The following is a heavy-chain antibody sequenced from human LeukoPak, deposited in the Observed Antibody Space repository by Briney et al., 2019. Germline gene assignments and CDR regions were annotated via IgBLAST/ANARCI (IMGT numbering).Heavy chain of an antibody. CDR3: ARGTIGAPGTDH. CDR1: GGTFSSYA. V-gene: IGHV1-69*04. Sequence: GASVKVSCKASGGTFSSYAISWVRQAPGQGLEWMGRIIPILGIANYAQKFQGRVTITADKSTSTAYMELSSLRAEDTAVYYCARGTIGAPGTDHWGQGTLVTVSS. J-gene: IGHJ4*02. D-gene: IGHD6-13*01. CDR2: IIPILGIA.